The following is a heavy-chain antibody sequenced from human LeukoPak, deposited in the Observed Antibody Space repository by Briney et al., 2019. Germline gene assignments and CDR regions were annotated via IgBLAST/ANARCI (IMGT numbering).Heavy chain of an antibody. J-gene: IGHJ4*02. CDR2: IYYSGST. V-gene: IGHV4-61*01. CDR3: ARDRAGFYYFDY. CDR1: GGSISSDSYY. Sequence: SETLSLTCTVSGGSISSDSYYWSWIRQPPGKGLEWIGNIYYSGSTNYNPSLKSRVTISVDKSKNQFSLKLSSVTAADTAVYYCARDRAGFYYFDYWGQGTLVTVSS. D-gene: IGHD6-13*01.